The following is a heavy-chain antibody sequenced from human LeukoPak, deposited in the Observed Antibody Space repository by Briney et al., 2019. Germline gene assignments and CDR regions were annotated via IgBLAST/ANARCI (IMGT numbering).Heavy chain of an antibody. Sequence: GGSLRLSCTASGFNFSYYAIHWVRQAPGKGLAWVAFIWFDGSNEYYEDSVKGRFTISRDNSKDTVFLQMNSLTVDDTAVYYCARLVGGTTGATDFWGQGSLVSVS. J-gene: IGHJ4*02. V-gene: IGHV3-33*01. CDR2: IWFDGSNE. CDR1: GFNFSYYA. D-gene: IGHD1-26*01. CDR3: ARLVGGTTGATDF.